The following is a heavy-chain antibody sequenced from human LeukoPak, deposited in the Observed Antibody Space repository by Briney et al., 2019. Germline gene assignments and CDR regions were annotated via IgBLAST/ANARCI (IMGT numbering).Heavy chain of an antibody. D-gene: IGHD3-16*01. CDR3: AQLFELGTYANFFTY. CDR2: ITATSSST. V-gene: IGHV3-23*01. J-gene: IGHJ4*02. Sequence: GGSLRLSCAASGFTFSSYGMSWVRQAPGKGLEWVSAITATSSSTHYADSVQGRVTISRDNSKNTLYIQMNSLRQEDTDIYCCAQLFELGTYANFFTYWGQGTLVTVFS. CDR1: GFTFSSYG.